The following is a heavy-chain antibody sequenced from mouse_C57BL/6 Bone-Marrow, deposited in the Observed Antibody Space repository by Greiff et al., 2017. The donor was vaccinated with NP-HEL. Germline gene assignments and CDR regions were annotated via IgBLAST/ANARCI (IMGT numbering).Heavy chain of an antibody. CDR2: ISYDGSN. V-gene: IGHV3-6*01. D-gene: IGHD1-1*01. J-gene: IGHJ4*01. CDR3: AQSRYYYGSPFYAMDY. CDR1: GYSITSGYY. Sequence: EVQLVESGPGLVKPSQSLSLTCSVTGYSITSGYYWNWIRQFPGNKLEWMGYISYDGSNNYNPSLKNRISITRDTSKNQFFLKLNSVTTEDTATYYCAQSRYYYGSPFYAMDYWGQGTSVTVSS.